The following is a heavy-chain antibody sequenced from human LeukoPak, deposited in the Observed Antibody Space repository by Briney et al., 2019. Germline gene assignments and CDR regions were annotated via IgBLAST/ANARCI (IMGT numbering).Heavy chain of an antibody. Sequence: GRSLRLSCAASGFTFSSYGIHWVRQAPGKGLEWVSYISSGGGTIFYADSVKGRFTISRDNAKNSLYLQMNSLRAEDTAVYYCAKDQRGWSRPFDCWGRGPLVTVSS. J-gene: IGHJ4*02. CDR3: AKDQRGWSRPFDC. CDR2: ISSGGGTI. CDR1: GFTFSSYG. V-gene: IGHV3-48*04.